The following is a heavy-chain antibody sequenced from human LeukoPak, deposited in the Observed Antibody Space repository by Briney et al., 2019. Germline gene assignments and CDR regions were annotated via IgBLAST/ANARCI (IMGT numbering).Heavy chain of an antibody. CDR2: IYSGGNT. CDR3: ARRGDGGRSFDY. V-gene: IGHV3-53*01. D-gene: IGHD4-23*01. CDR1: GFTVSSNY. J-gene: IGHJ4*02. Sequence: PGGSLRLSCAASGFTVSSNYLSWVRQAPGKGLEWVSVIYSGGNTYYADSVKGRFTISRDNSKNTLFLQMNSLRAEDTAVYYCARRGDGGRSFDYWGQGTLVIVSS.